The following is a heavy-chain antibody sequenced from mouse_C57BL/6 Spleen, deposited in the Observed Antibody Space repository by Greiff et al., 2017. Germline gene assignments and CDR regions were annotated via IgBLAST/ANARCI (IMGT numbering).Heavy chain of an antibody. CDR1: GYAFSSYW. D-gene: IGHD1-1*01. Sequence: QVQLKESGAELVKPGASVKISCKASGYAFSSYWMNWVKQRPGKGLEWIGKIYPGAGDTNYDGKFKGKATLTADKTSSTAYMQLSSLTSEDAAVDFWAKDAKVVESDYWGQGTTLTVSS. J-gene: IGHJ2*01. CDR3: AKDAKVVESDY. V-gene: IGHV1-80*01. CDR2: IYPGAGDT.